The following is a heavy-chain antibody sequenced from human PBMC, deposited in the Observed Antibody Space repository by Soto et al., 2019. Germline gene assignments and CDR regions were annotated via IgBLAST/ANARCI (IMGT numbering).Heavy chain of an antibody. CDR3: ARGEETSSMDV. Sequence: ESGGGVVQPGRSLRLSCAASGFTFSSYAMHWVRQAPGKGLEWVAVISYDGSNKYYADSVKGRFTISRDNSKNTLYLQMNSLRAEDTAVYYCARGEETSSMDVWGQGTTVTVSS. J-gene: IGHJ6*02. CDR1: GFTFSSYA. CDR2: ISYDGSNK. V-gene: IGHV3-30-3*01.